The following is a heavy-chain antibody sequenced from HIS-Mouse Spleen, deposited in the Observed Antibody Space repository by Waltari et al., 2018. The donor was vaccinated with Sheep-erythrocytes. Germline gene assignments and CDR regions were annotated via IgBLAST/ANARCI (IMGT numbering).Heavy chain of an antibody. Sequence: QVQLVQSGAEVKKPGASVKVSCKASGYTFTGYYMHWVRQAPGQWLEWMGWITPNSGGTNYSQKLQGRVTMTRDTSISTAYMELSRLRSDDTAVYYCARGRIAAAVYAFDIWGQGTMVTVSS. J-gene: IGHJ3*02. CDR3: ARGRIAAAVYAFDI. D-gene: IGHD6-13*01. CDR2: ITPNSGGT. V-gene: IGHV1-2*02. CDR1: GYTFTGYY.